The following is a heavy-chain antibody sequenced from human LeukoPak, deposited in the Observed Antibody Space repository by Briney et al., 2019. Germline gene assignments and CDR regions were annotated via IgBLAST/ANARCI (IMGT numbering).Heavy chain of an antibody. CDR2: IYTSGTT. D-gene: IGHD4-11*01. CDR3: ARGTYRKFFDY. Sequence: PSETLSLTCTVSGGSISSYYWSWIRQPAGKGLEYIGRIYTSGTTNYNPSLKSRVTMSIDTSKNQFSLNLNSVTAADTAIYYCARGTYRKFFDYWGQGTLVTVSS. CDR1: GGSISSYY. J-gene: IGHJ4*02. V-gene: IGHV4-4*07.